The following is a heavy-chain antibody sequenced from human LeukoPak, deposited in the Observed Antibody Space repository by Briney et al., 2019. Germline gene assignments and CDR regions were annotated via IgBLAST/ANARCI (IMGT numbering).Heavy chain of an antibody. Sequence: PGGSLRLSCAASGFTFSSYSMNWVRQAPGKGLEWIGSIYHSGSTYYNPSLKSRVTISVDTSKNQFSLKLSSVTAADTAVYYCASHYYDFWSGYYWGQGTLVTVSS. CDR2: IYHSGST. J-gene: IGHJ4*02. CDR3: ASHYYDFWSGYY. CDR1: GFTFSSYS. V-gene: IGHV4-38-2*01. D-gene: IGHD3-3*01.